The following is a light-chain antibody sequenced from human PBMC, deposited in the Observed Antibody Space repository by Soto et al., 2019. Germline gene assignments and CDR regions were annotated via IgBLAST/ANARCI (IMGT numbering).Light chain of an antibody. V-gene: IGKV3-20*01. CDR2: DAS. Sequence: EIVLTQSPGNLSLFPGDRATLSCRASQRVSNSYLAWFQQKPGQAPRLLIYDASSRAAGVPDRVSGGGSGTDFTLTISALEPEDFALYFCLQYERPPFAFGQGTRLEI. J-gene: IGKJ2*01. CDR1: QRVSNSY. CDR3: LQYERPPFA.